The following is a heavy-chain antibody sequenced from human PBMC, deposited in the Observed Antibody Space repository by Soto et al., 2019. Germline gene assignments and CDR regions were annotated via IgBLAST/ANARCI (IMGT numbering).Heavy chain of an antibody. CDR3: ASGRPRTDCSSGVCNPVAGYFYMDV. V-gene: IGHV4-59*01. D-gene: IGHD2-8*01. Sequence: QVQLHESGPGLVKPSETLSLTCTVSGGSFNDYYWSWIRQPPGQGLEWVGYTHYSGGAIYSPSLKSRVNMSVDTSKLQISLTLNSVTAADTAVYYCASGRPRTDCSSGVCNPVAGYFYMDVWGKGTVVTVSS. CDR1: GGSFNDYY. J-gene: IGHJ6*03. CDR2: THYSGGA.